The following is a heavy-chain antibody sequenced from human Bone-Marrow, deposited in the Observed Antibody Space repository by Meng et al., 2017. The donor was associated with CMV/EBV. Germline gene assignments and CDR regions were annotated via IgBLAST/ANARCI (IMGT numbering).Heavy chain of an antibody. J-gene: IGHJ4*02. CDR3: AKALLASTSFNY. CDR1: GFTFSSYG. D-gene: IGHD2-2*01. Sequence: GGSLRLSCAASGFTFSSYGMHWVRQAPGKGLEWVAFIRYDGSNKYYADSVKGRFTISRDNSTNTLYLQMNSLRAEDTAVYYCAKALLASTSFNYWGQGTLVTVSS. CDR2: IRYDGSNK. V-gene: IGHV3-30*02.